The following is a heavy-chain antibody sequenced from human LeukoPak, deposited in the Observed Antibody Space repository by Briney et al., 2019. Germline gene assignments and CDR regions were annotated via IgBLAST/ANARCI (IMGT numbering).Heavy chain of an antibody. J-gene: IGHJ5*02. D-gene: IGHD3-9*01. CDR1: GCTFGDYA. CDR3: TTWTLLRYFGT. V-gene: IGHV3-49*04. CDR2: IRSKAYGGTT. Sequence: GGSLRLSCTASGCTFGDYAMSWVHQAPGKGLEWVGFIRSKAYGGTTENAASVKGRFTISRDDSKSIAYLQMNSLKTEDRAVYYCTTWTLLRYFGTWGQGTLVTVSS.